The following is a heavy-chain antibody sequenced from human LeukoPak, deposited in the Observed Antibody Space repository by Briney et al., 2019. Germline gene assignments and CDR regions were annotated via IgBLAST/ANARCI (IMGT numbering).Heavy chain of an antibody. D-gene: IGHD3-22*01. CDR1: GGSISSSFYY. J-gene: IGHJ4*02. V-gene: IGHV4-39*01. CDR2: IIYGGTT. Sequence: PSETLSLTCSVSGGSISSSFYYWGWIRQPPGKGLEWIVSIIYGGTTYYNPSLKSRITTSLDTSKSQFSLRLSSVTAADTAVYYCARHDYDSSGYRRDYYFDYWGQGSLVTVSS. CDR3: ARHDYDSSGYRRDYYFDY.